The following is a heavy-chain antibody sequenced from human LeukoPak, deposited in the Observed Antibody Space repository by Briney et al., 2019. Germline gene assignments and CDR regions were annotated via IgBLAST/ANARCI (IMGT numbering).Heavy chain of an antibody. D-gene: IGHD5-12*01. Sequence: SETLSLTCTVSGGSISSYYWSWIRQHPGKGLEWIGYIYYSGSTYYNPSLKSRVTISVDTSKNQFSLKLSSVTAADTAVYYCARTVVEMATMSFDYWGQGTLVTVSS. J-gene: IGHJ4*02. CDR3: ARTVVEMATMSFDY. CDR1: GGSISSYY. V-gene: IGHV4-59*06. CDR2: IYYSGST.